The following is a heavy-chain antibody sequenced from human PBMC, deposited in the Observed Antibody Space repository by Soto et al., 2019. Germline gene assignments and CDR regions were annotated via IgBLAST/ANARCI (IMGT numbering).Heavy chain of an antibody. V-gene: IGHV1-69*01. CDR3: ARAVVLMVYALYYYYGMDV. J-gene: IGHJ6*02. CDR2: IIPIFGTA. Sequence: QVQLVQSGAEVKKPGSSVKVSCKASGGTFSSYAISWVRQAPGQGLEWMGGIIPIFGTANYAQKFQGRVTITADESTSTAYMERSSLRSEDTAVYYCARAVVLMVYALYYYYGMDVWGQGTTVTVSS. D-gene: IGHD2-8*01. CDR1: GGTFSSYA.